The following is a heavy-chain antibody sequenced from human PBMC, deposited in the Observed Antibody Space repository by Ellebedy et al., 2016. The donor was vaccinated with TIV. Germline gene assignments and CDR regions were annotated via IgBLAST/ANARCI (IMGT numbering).Heavy chain of an antibody. J-gene: IGHJ4*02. CDR3: TRDPNGIADFDF. V-gene: IGHV3-69-1*01. CDR2: IDSSVSI. CDR1: GFTFSYYY. Sequence: GESLKISCAASGFTFSYYYMSGVRQAPGKGLEWVSFIDSSVSIYAASVKGRFTISRDNAKSSLYLQMNSLRDDDTAVYYCTRDPNGIADFDFWGQGTLVTVSS. D-gene: IGHD1-14*01.